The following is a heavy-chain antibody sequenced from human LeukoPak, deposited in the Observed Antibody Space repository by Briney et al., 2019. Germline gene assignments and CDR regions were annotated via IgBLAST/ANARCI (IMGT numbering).Heavy chain of an antibody. CDR3: ARDACSGGSCYSFDY. D-gene: IGHD2-15*01. V-gene: IGHV1-46*01. CDR2: INPSGGST. CDR1: GYTFTSYY. Sequence: GASVKVSCKASGYTFTSYYMHWVRQAPGQGLEWMGIINPSGGSTSYVQKFQGRVTMTRDTSTSTVYMELSSLRSEDTAVYYCARDACSGGSCYSFDYWGQGTLVTVSS. J-gene: IGHJ4*02.